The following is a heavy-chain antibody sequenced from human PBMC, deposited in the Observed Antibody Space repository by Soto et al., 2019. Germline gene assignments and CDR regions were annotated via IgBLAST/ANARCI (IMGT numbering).Heavy chain of an antibody. CDR2: IIPIFGTA. J-gene: IGHJ6*02. CDR3: ARGLYHDFPVPWYGMDV. D-gene: IGHD3-3*01. Sequence: SVKVSCKASGGTFSSYAISWVRQAPGQGLEWMGGIIPIFGTANYAQKFQGRVTITADKSTNITYMELRYLRFYDTAVYFCARGLYHDFPVPWYGMDVWGQGTTVTVCS. V-gene: IGHV1-69*06. CDR1: GGTFSSYA.